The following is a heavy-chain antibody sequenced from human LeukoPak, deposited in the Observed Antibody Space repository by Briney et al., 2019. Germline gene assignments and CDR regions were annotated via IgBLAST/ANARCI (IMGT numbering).Heavy chain of an antibody. J-gene: IGHJ5*02. CDR3: ARDPMPRSGSYGGRWFDP. V-gene: IGHV1-8*01. CDR1: GYTFTSYD. D-gene: IGHD1-26*01. CDR2: MIPNSGNT. Sequence: ASVKVSCKASGYTFTSYDINWVRQATGGGLEWMGWMIPNSGNTGYAQKFQGRVTMTRDMSTSTVYRELSSLRSDDTAVYYCARDPMPRSGSYGGRWFDPWGQGTLVTVSS.